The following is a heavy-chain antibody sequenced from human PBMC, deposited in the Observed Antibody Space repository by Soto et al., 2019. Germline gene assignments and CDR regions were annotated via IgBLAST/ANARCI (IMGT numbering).Heavy chain of an antibody. CDR3: ASAFLSNDYGDYPDY. V-gene: IGHV4-30-4*01. CDR2: IYYSGST. J-gene: IGHJ4*02. Sequence: QVQLQESGPGLVKPSQTLSLTCTVSGGSISSGDYYWSWIRQPPGKGLEWIGYIYYSGSTYYNPSLKSRVTISVDTSKNQFSLKLSSVTAADTAVYYCASAFLSNDYGDYPDYWGQGTLVTVSS. CDR1: GGSISSGDYY. D-gene: IGHD4-17*01.